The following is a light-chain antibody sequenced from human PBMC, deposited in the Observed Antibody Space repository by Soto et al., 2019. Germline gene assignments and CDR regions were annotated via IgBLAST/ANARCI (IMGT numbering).Light chain of an antibody. CDR3: QQYGSSPPYT. J-gene: IGKJ2*01. Sequence: EIVLTQSPGTLSLSPGERATLSCRASQSVSSSYLAWYQQKPGQAPRLLIYGASNRATAIPDRFSGSGSGTDFTLTISRLEPEDFAVYYCQQYGSSPPYTFGQGTKLEIK. V-gene: IGKV3-20*01. CDR2: GAS. CDR1: QSVSSSY.